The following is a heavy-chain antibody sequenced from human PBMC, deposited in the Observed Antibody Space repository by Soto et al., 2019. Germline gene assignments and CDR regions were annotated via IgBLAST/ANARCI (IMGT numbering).Heavy chain of an antibody. J-gene: IGHJ1*01. CDR1: GGTFSSYA. CDR3: ARSIPPLYGDSEYFQH. D-gene: IGHD4-17*01. V-gene: IGHV1-69*12. Sequence: QVQLVQSGAEVKKPGSSVKVSCKASGGTFSSYAISWVRQAPGQGLEWMGGIIPIFGTANYAQKFQGRVTLTADECTSTAYMELSSLRSDDTAVYYCARSIPPLYGDSEYFQHWGQGTLVTVSS. CDR2: IIPIFGTA.